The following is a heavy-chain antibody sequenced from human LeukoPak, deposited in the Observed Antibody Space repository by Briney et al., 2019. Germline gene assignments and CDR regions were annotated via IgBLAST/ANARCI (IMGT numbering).Heavy chain of an antibody. D-gene: IGHD5-18*01. CDR3: AKDLIATAMADDAFDI. Sequence: GGSLRLSCAASGFTFSSYGMHWVRQAPGKGLEWVAFIRYDGSNKYYADSVKGRFTISRDNSKNTLYLQMKSLRAEDTAVYYCAKDLIATAMADDAFDIWGQGTMVTVSS. V-gene: IGHV3-30*02. J-gene: IGHJ3*02. CDR1: GFTFSSYG. CDR2: IRYDGSNK.